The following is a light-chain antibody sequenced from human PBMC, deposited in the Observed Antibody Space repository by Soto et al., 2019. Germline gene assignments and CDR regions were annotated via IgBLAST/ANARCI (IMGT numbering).Light chain of an antibody. J-gene: IGKJ1*01. CDR2: KAS. V-gene: IGKV1-5*03. CDR1: QTISSW. Sequence: DIQMTQSPSTLSGSVGDRVTITCRASQTISSWLAWYQQKTGKAPKLLIYKASTLKSGVPSRFSGSGSGTEFTLTISSLQPDDFATYYCQHYNSYSEAFGQGTKVELK. CDR3: QHYNSYSEA.